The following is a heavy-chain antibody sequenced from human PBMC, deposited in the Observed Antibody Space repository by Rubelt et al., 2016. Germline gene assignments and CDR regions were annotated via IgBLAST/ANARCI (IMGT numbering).Heavy chain of an antibody. CDR1: GETFSSYY. CDR2: LSQGGTT. J-gene: IGHJ3*01. V-gene: IGHV4-34*02. CDR3: VSGRRRYFEYSLSYDFDL. D-gene: IGHD3-9*01. Sequence: QVQLQQWGAGLLKPSETLFLTCAVYGETFSSYYWNLIRQSPERGLEWIGELSQGGTTNYNPSLESRVTVSVYTSNNQISLRLTSVTAADTAVYYCVSGRRRYFEYSLSYDFDLWGQGTMVTVSS.